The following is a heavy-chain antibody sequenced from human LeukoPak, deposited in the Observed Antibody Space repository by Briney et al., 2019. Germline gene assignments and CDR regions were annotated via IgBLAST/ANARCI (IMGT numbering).Heavy chain of an antibody. J-gene: IGHJ3*02. CDR3: ARARYGDQPAFDI. V-gene: IGHV4-59*01. Sequence: PSETLSLTCTVSGCSISSYYWSWLRQPPGKGLEWIGYIYYSGSTNYKPSLKSRVTISVETSKNQFSLKLRSVTAADTAVYYCARARYGDQPAFDIWGQGTMVTVSS. CDR1: GCSISSYY. D-gene: IGHD4-17*01. CDR2: IYYSGST.